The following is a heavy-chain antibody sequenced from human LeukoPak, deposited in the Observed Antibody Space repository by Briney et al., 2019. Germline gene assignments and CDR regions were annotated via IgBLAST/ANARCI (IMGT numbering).Heavy chain of an antibody. J-gene: IGHJ5*02. CDR1: GYTFTSYG. D-gene: IGHD6-13*01. CDR3: ATTLSSSWYYNWFDP. V-gene: IGHV1-18*01. CDR2: ISTYNGNT. Sequence: ASVTVSCKASGYTFTSYGISWVRQAPGQGLEWMGWISTYNGNTNYAQKLQGRVTMTTDTSTSTAYMELRSLRSDDTAVYYCATTLSSSWYYNWFDPWGQGTLVTVSS.